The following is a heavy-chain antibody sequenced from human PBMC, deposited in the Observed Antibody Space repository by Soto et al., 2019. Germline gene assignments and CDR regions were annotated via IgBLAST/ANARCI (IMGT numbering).Heavy chain of an antibody. CDR2: ISSNGGST. D-gene: IGHD3-10*01. CDR1: GFTFSSYA. CDR3: VKDWGVRGVIITYWYYYYGMDV. Sequence: TGGSLRLSCSASGFTFSSYAMHWVRQAPGKGLEYVSAISSNGGSTYYADSVKGRFTISRDNSKNTLYLQMSSLRAEDTAVYYCVKDWGVRGVIITYWYYYYGMDVWGQGTTVTVSS. V-gene: IGHV3-64D*08. J-gene: IGHJ6*02.